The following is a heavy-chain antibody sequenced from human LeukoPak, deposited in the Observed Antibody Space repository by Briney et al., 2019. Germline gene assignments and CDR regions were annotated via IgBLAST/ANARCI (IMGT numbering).Heavy chain of an antibody. CDR2: IYPGDSDT. V-gene: IGHV5-51*01. CDR1: GYSFTSYW. J-gene: IGHJ4*02. CDR3: ARWLGYCSSTSCYQPFDY. Sequence: GESLKISCQGSGYSFTSYWIGWVRQMPGKGLEWMGIIYPGDSDTRYSPSFQGQVTISTDKSISTAYLQWSSLKASDTAMYYCARWLGYCSSTSCYQPFDYWGQGTLVTVSS. D-gene: IGHD2-2*01.